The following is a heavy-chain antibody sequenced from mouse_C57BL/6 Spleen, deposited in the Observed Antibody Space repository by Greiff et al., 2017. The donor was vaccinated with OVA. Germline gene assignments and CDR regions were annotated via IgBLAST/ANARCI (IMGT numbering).Heavy chain of an antibody. CDR1: GYTFTSYG. CDR2: IYPRSGNT. D-gene: IGHD4-1*02. J-gene: IGHJ4*01. CDR3: ARTTGTRAMDY. V-gene: IGHV1-81*01. Sequence: VKLVESGAELARPGASVKLSCKASGYTFTSYGISWVKQRTGQGLEWIGEIYPRSGNTYYNEKFKGKATLTADKSSSTAYMELRSLTSEDSAVYFCARTTGTRAMDYWGQGTSVTVSS.